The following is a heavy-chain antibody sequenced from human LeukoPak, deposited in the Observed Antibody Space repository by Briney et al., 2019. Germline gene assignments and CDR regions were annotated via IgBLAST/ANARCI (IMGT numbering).Heavy chain of an antibody. J-gene: IGHJ4*02. CDR2: IYYSGST. CDR3: AGSGSYSTPFDY. Sequence: PSETLSLTCTVSGGSISSYYWSWIRQPPGKGLEWIGYIYYSGSTNYNPSLKSRVTISVDTPKNQFSLKLSSVTAADTAVYYCAGSGSYSTPFDYWGQGTLVTVSS. CDR1: GGSISSYY. V-gene: IGHV4-59*08. D-gene: IGHD3-10*01.